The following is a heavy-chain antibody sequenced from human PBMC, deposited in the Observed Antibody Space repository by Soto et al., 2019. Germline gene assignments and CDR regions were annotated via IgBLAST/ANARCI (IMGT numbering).Heavy chain of an antibody. Sequence: SETLSLTCTVSGDSVSSYYWTWIRQSPGKGLEWIGHMYYNGIIFSYNPSLRGRVTMSVDTSKNQFSLKLTSVTAADTAVYYCVKVAGGGLFDYWGPGNLVTVSS. J-gene: IGHJ4*02. V-gene: IGHV4-59*02. D-gene: IGHD2-15*01. CDR2: MYYNGIIF. CDR3: VKVAGGGLFDY. CDR1: GDSVSSYY.